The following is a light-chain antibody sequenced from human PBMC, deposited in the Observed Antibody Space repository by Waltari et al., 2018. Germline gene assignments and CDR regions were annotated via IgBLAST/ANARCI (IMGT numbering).Light chain of an antibody. V-gene: IGKV1-5*03. Sequence: IQLTQSPSTLSGSVGDRVTITCRASQDIGTWLAWYQQKPGKAPKLLLSKASRLQSGVPSRFSGRGSGTEFTLTISSLQPEDFATFYCQQFDTYPWTFGQGTKVDIK. J-gene: IGKJ1*01. CDR2: KAS. CDR3: QQFDTYPWT. CDR1: QDIGTW.